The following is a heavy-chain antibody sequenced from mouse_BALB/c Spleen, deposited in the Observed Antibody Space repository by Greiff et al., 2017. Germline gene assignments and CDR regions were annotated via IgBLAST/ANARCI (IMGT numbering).Heavy chain of an antibody. CDR1: GYSITSGYY. CDR2: ISYDGSN. CDR3: ARGPKYGNYEDWFAY. Sequence: ESGPGLVKPSQSLSLTCSVTGYSITSGYYWNWIRQFPGNKLEWMGYISYDGSNNYNPSLKNRISITRDTSKNQFFLKLNSVTTEDTATYYCARGPKYGNYEDWFAYWGQGTLVTVSA. V-gene: IGHV3-6*02. D-gene: IGHD2-10*02. J-gene: IGHJ3*01.